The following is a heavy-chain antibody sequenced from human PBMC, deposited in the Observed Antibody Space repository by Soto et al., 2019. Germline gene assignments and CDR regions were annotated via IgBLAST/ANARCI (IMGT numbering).Heavy chain of an antibody. V-gene: IGHV4-34*01. J-gene: IGHJ6*02. CDR2: INHSGST. Sequence: QVQLQQWGAGLLKPSETLSLTCAVYGGSFSGYYWSWIRQPPGKGLEWIGEINHSGSTNYNPSLKSRVTISVDTSKNQFSLKLSSVTAADTAVYYCARYSRYVDWPRPHGMDVWGQGTTVTVSS. D-gene: IGHD3-9*01. CDR3: ARYSRYVDWPRPHGMDV. CDR1: GGSFSGYY.